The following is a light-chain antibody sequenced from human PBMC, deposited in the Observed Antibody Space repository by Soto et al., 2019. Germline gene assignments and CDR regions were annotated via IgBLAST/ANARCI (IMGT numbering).Light chain of an antibody. J-gene: IGKJ5*01. V-gene: IGKV4-1*01. Sequence: DIVMTQSPDSLAVSLGERATINCKSSQSVLYSSNNKNYLAWYQQKPGQPPTLLIYWASARESGVPDRFSGSGSGTDFTLTISSLQAGDVAVYYCQQYYSTPPTFGQGTRLEIK. CDR2: WAS. CDR3: QQYYSTPPT. CDR1: QSVLYSSNNKNY.